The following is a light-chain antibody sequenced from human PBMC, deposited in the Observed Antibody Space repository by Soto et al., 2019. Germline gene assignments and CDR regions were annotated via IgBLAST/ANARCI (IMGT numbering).Light chain of an antibody. J-gene: IGKJ3*01. CDR2: ATS. CDR3: QQYQT. V-gene: IGKV3-20*01. Sequence: EIALTQSPGTLSLSPGERATLSCRASQSVGSSYLAWYQQKPGQAPRLLIYATSSRATGIPDRFSGSGSGTDFTLTISRLEPEDFAVYYCQQYQTFGPGTKVDI. CDR1: QSVGSSY.